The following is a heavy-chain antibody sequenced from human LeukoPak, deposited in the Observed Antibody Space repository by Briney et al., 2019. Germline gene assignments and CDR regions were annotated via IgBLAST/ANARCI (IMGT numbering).Heavy chain of an antibody. Sequence: ASVKVSCKASGYTFTGYYMHWVRQAPGQGLEWMGWINPNSGGTNYAQKFQGRVTMTRDTSISTAYMELSRLRSDDTAVYYCARDRGRDGYIFDYWGQGTLVTFSS. D-gene: IGHD5-24*01. J-gene: IGHJ4*02. V-gene: IGHV1-2*02. CDR3: ARDRGRDGYIFDY. CDR1: GYTFTGYY. CDR2: INPNSGGT.